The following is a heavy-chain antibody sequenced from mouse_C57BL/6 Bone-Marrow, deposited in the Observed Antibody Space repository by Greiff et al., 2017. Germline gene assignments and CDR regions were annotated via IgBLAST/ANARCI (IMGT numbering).Heavy chain of an antibody. V-gene: IGHV1-69*01. Sequence: QVQLQQPGAELVMPGASVKMSCKASGYTFTDYWMHWVKQRPGQGLEWIGAIDTSDSYTSYNQKFKGKATLTVDESSSKAYMQLSSLTSEDSAVYYCARLGRWYCDVWGAGTTVTVSS. CDR3: ARLGRWYCDV. J-gene: IGHJ1*01. CDR2: IDTSDSYT. CDR1: GYTFTDYW. D-gene: IGHD4-1*01.